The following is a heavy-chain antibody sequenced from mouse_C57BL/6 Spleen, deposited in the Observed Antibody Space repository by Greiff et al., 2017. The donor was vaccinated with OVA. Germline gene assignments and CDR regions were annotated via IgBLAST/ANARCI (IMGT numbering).Heavy chain of an antibody. CDR2: ISSGGSYT. J-gene: IGHJ2*01. V-gene: IGHV5-6*01. CDR3: ARHEGGGNSYYFDY. Sequence: DVHLVESGGDLVKPGGSLKLSCAASGFTFSSYGMSWVRQTPDKRLEWVATISSGGSYTYYPDSVKGRFTISRDNAKNTLYLQMSSLKSEDTAMYYCARHEGGGNSYYFDYWGQGTTLTVSS. D-gene: IGHD2-1*01. CDR1: GFTFSSYG.